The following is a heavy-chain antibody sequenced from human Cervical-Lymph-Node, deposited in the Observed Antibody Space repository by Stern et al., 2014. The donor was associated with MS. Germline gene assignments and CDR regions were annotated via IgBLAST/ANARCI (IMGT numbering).Heavy chain of an antibody. CDR1: GFTFSSYW. Sequence: VQLVQSGGGLVQPGGSLRLSCAASGFTFSSYWMHWVRQAPGKGLVWVSRSNSDGSTTSYADSVKGRFTISRDNAKNTLYLQMNSLRAEDTAVYYCARGDYYGSGNDYWGQGTLVTVSS. CDR2: SNSDGSTT. V-gene: IGHV3-74*02. CDR3: ARGDYYGSGNDY. J-gene: IGHJ4*02. D-gene: IGHD3-10*01.